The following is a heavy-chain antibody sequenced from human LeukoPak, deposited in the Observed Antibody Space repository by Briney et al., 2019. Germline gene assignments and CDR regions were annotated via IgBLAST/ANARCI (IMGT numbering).Heavy chain of an antibody. V-gene: IGHV4-34*01. CDR1: GGSFSGYY. Sequence: SETLSLTCAVYGGSFSGYYWSWIRQPPGKGLEWIGEINHSGSTNYNPSLKSRVTISVDTSKNQFSLKLSSVTAADTAVHYCARGYSSSWYAFDYWGQGTLVTVSS. J-gene: IGHJ4*02. CDR2: INHSGST. D-gene: IGHD6-13*01. CDR3: ARGYSSSWYAFDY.